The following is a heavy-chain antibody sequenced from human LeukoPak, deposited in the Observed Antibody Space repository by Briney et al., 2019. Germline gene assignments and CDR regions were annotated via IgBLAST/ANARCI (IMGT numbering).Heavy chain of an antibody. CDR2: ISSSSSTI. Sequence: SGGSLRLSCAASGFTFSSYSMNWVRQAPGKGLEWVSYISSSSSTIYYADSVKGRFSISRDNAKNSLYLQMNSLRAEDTAVYYCARVGVLGFGELLDYWGQGTLVTVSS. J-gene: IGHJ4*02. D-gene: IGHD3-10*01. V-gene: IGHV3-48*04. CDR3: ARVGVLGFGELLDY. CDR1: GFTFSSYS.